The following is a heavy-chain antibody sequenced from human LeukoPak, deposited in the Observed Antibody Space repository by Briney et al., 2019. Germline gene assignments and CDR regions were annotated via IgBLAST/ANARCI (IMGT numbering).Heavy chain of an antibody. J-gene: IGHJ6*03. V-gene: IGHV1-2*02. CDR2: INPNSGGT. CDR3: ARDVGYSSSWYEKIYYYYHYMDV. D-gene: IGHD6-13*01. Sequence: ASVKVSCKASGYTITSYDINWVRQATGQGLEWMGWINPNSGGTNYAQKFQGRVTMTRDTSISTAYMELSRLRSDDTAVYYCARDVGYSSSWYEKIYYYYHYMDVWGKGTTVTVSS. CDR1: GYTITSYD.